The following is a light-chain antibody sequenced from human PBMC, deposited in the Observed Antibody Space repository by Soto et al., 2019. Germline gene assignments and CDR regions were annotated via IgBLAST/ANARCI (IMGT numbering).Light chain of an antibody. CDR3: QQYNSYSGT. J-gene: IGKJ1*01. CDR1: QSISSW. V-gene: IGKV1-5*01. Sequence: DIQMTQSPSTLSASVGDRVTITCRASQSISSWLAWYQQKPGKAPKLLIYDASSLESGVPSRFSGSGSGTEFTLTISSLQPDDFATYYCQQYNSYSGTFGQGTNVEI. CDR2: DAS.